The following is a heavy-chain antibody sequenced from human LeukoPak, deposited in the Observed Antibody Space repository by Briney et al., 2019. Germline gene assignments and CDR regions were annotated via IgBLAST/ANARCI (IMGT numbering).Heavy chain of an antibody. CDR2: INAGNGNT. J-gene: IGHJ5*02. CDR1: GYAFTSYA. CDR3: VRDEGRFDP. V-gene: IGHV1-3*01. Sequence: ASVKVSCKASGYAFTSYAMHWVRQAPGQRLEWMGWINAGNGNTKYSQKFQGRVTITRDTSTTTVYMELKSLTSDDTAVYYCVRDEGRFDPWGQGTLVTVSS.